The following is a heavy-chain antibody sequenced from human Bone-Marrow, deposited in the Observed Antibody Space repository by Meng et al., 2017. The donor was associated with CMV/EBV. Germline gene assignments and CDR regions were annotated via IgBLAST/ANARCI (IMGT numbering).Heavy chain of an antibody. CDR2: INSDGSST. V-gene: IGHV3-74*01. CDR3: AREYYDFWSGYYTGSQFDY. Sequence: FSSYWMHWVRQAPGQGLVWVSRINSDGSSTSYADSVKGRFTISRDNAKNTLYLQMNSLRAEDTAVYYCAREYYDFWSGYYTGSQFDYWGQGTLVTVSS. D-gene: IGHD3-3*01. J-gene: IGHJ4*02. CDR1: FSSYW.